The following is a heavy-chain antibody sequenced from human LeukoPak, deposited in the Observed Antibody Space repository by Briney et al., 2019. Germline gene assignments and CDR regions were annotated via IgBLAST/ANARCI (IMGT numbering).Heavy chain of an antibody. CDR2: LSGGGGDT. CDR3: AKDRYYDSRRAYDY. Sequence: PGGSLRLSCAASGFTFSSYAMSWVSQAPGKGPEWVSSLSGGGGDTYYADSVNGRFTISRDNSKKTLYLQMNSLRAEDTAVYYCAKDRYYDSRRAYDYWGQGTLVTVSS. V-gene: IGHV3-23*01. J-gene: IGHJ4*02. CDR1: GFTFSSYA. D-gene: IGHD3-22*01.